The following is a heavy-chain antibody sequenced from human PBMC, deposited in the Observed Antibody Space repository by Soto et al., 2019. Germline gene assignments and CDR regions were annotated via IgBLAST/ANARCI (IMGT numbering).Heavy chain of an antibody. CDR2: INHGSGGT. J-gene: IGHJ5*02. CDR1: GYTFSDSY. Sequence: ASVKVSCKASGYTFSDSYIHWVRQMPAQGLEWMGLINHGSGGTFYAQKFQGSATMTRETYIDAAYMELRSLRSYDTAMYFCARGRGRIALRHSSSLYXWGQGALVTVSX. D-gene: IGHD6-6*01. CDR3: ARGRGRIALRHSSSLYX. V-gene: IGHV1-2*02.